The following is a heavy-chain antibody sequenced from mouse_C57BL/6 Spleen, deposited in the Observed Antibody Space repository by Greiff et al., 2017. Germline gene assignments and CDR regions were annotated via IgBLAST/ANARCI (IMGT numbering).Heavy chain of an antibody. CDR2: IDTETGGT. J-gene: IGHJ4*01. D-gene: IGHD1-1*01. CDR1: GYTFTDYD. CDR3: TRKYITTVEAMDY. Sequence: VQLQQSGAELVRPGASVTLSCKASGYTFTDYDMHWVKQTPVPGLEWIGAIDTETGGTASNQKFKCKAILTADKSSSTAYMELRSLTSEDSAVDYCTRKYITTVEAMDYWGQGTSVTVSS. V-gene: IGHV1-15*01.